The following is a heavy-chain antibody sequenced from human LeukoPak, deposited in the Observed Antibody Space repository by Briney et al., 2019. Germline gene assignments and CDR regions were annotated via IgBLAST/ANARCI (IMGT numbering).Heavy chain of an antibody. CDR1: GDSVSSNSAA. Sequence: SQTLSLTCAISGDSVSSNSAAWNWIRQSPSRGLEWLGRTYYRSTWYNDYSASVKSRITINPDTSKNQFSLQVNSVTPEDTAVYYCARDRGATTRVYAFGIWGQGTVVTVSS. D-gene: IGHD1-26*01. CDR2: TYYRSTWYN. CDR3: ARDRGATTRVYAFGI. V-gene: IGHV6-1*01. J-gene: IGHJ3*02.